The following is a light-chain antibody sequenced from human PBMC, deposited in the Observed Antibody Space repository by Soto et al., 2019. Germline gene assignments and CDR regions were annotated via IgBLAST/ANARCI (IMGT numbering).Light chain of an antibody. Sequence: DIQITQSPSTLSASVGDRVTITCRASQSITNWLAWYQQKPGKAPNLLIYHASNLESGVPPRFSGSRSGTEFTLTISGLQPDDFATYYCQEYDSYSPTFGQGTKVDIK. CDR1: QSITNW. CDR2: HAS. J-gene: IGKJ1*01. CDR3: QEYDSYSPT. V-gene: IGKV1-5*01.